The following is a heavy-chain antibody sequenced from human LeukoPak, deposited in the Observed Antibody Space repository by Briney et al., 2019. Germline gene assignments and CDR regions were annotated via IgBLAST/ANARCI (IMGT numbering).Heavy chain of an antibody. CDR2: TNGGGNVN. J-gene: IGHJ3*02. CDR1: GFTFNTSE. V-gene: IGHV3-48*03. Sequence: PGGSVRLSCEGSGFTFNTSEINWVRQAPGKGLEWISYTNGGGNVNFYADSVKGRFKISRDNAKNFLYLQMKGLRAEDTATYYCAKEIPLARGDAFDIGGQGTRVIVSS. CDR3: AKEIPLARGDAFDI. D-gene: IGHD1-26*01.